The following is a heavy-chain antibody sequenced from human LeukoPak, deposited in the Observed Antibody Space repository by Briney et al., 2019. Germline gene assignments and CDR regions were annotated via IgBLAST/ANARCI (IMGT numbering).Heavy chain of an antibody. V-gene: IGHV1-69*05. J-gene: IGHJ6*03. Sequence: SVKVSCKASGYTFTSYDINWVRQAPGQGLEWMGGIIPIFGTANYAQKFQGRVTITTDESTSTAYMELSSLRSEDTAVYYCARSPSPTSYMDVWGKGTTVTVSS. CDR2: IIPIFGTA. CDR3: ARSPSPTSYMDV. CDR1: GYTFTSYD. D-gene: IGHD2-2*01.